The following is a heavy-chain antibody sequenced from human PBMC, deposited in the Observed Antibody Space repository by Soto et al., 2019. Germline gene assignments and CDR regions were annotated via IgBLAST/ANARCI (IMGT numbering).Heavy chain of an antibody. CDR1: GGSFSGYY. V-gene: IGHV4-34*01. J-gene: IGHJ4*02. CDR3: ARGHRYSSGWYPF. D-gene: IGHD6-19*01. Sequence: QVQLQQWGAGLLKPSETLSLTSAVYGGSFSGYYWSWIRQPPGKGLEWIGEINHSGSTNYNPSLKSRVTISVDTSKNQFSLKLSSVTAADTAVYYCARGHRYSSGWYPFWGQGTLVTVSS. CDR2: INHSGST.